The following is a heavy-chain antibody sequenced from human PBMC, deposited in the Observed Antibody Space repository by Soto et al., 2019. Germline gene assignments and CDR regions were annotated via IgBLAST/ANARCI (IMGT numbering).Heavy chain of an antibody. J-gene: IGHJ4*02. CDR3: ERVAGVTAAGTGDS. CDR2: ISGTSDTI. Sequence: QVQLVESGGGLVRPGGSLRLSCAASGFTFSDYYMSWIRQVPGKGLEWVAFISGTSDTIPYADSVKGRFTISRDNAKTSLFLQMNSLRAEDPAVYYCERVAGVTAAGTGDSWGQGTLVTVSS. V-gene: IGHV3-11*04. CDR1: GFTFSDYY. D-gene: IGHD6-13*01.